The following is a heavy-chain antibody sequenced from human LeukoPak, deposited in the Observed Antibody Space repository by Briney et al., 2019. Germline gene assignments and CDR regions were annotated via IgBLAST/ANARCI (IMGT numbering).Heavy chain of an antibody. CDR2: INSRSSTI. J-gene: IGHJ3*02. V-gene: IGHV3-48*01. D-gene: IGHD1-26*01. CDR1: RFTFGNYG. Sequence: GGSLRLSCAASRFTFGNYGVNWVRQAPGKGLEWVSYINSRSSTIYYADSVRGRFTISRDNAKNSLYLQMNSLKAEDTAIYYCAREVGTPQAFDIWGQGTMVTVSS. CDR3: AREVGTPQAFDI.